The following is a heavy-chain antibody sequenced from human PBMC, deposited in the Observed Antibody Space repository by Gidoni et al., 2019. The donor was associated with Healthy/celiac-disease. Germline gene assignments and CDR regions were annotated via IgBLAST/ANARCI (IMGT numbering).Heavy chain of an antibody. CDR1: GGSISSSSYY. CDR2: IYYSGST. D-gene: IGHD3-3*01. CDR3: ARGYDFWSGTPKGWFDP. J-gene: IGHJ5*02. V-gene: IGHV4-39*01. Sequence: QLQLQESGPGLVKPSETLSLTCTVSGGSISSSSYYWGWIRQPPGKGLEWIGSIYYSGSTYYNPSLNSRVTISVDTSKNQFSLKLSSVTAADTAVYYCARGYDFWSGTPKGWFDPWGQGTLVTVSS.